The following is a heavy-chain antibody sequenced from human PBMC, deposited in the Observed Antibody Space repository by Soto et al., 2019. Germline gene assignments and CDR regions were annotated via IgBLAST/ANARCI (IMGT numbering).Heavy chain of an antibody. CDR3: ATSRPPDPHGFDS. CDR1: GFTFSSHS. V-gene: IGHV3-33*08. J-gene: IGHJ4*02. Sequence: GGSLRLSCAASGFTFSSHSMHWVRQAPGKGLEWVAAIWYDGSEKYYADSVRGRFTISRDNFKNTLFLQMNSLTAADTAVYYCATSRPPDPHGFDSWGQGTLVTSPQ. CDR2: IWYDGSEK.